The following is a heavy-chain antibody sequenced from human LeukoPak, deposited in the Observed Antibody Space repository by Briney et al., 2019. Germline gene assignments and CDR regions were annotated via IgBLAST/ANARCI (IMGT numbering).Heavy chain of an antibody. CDR2: IWYDGSNK. D-gene: IGHD2-15*01. J-gene: IGHJ4*02. CDR3: ARGYSTVIN. Sequence: PGGSLRLSCAASGFTFSSYGMHWVRQAPGKGLEWVAVIWYDGSNKYYADSVKGRFTISRDNSKNTLYLQINSLRAEDTAVYYCARGYSTVINWGQGTLVTVSS. CDR1: GFTFSSYG. V-gene: IGHV3-33*01.